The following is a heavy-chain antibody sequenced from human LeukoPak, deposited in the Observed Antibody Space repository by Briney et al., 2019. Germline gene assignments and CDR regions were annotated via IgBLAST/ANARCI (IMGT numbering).Heavy chain of an antibody. Sequence: PSETLSLTCIVSGDSISSYYWSWIRQPPGKGLEWIGYIYYSGSTTYNPSLKSRVTISLDTSKNLFSLNLTSVTAADTAVYFCARPNLGYCSGDSCYWNWFDSWGQGTLVTVSS. J-gene: IGHJ5*01. CDR1: GDSISSYY. D-gene: IGHD2-15*01. CDR2: IYYSGST. V-gene: IGHV4-59*12. CDR3: ARPNLGYCSGDSCYWNWFDS.